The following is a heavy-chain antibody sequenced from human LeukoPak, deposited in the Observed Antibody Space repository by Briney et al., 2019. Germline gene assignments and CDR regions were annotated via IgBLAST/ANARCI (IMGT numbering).Heavy chain of an antibody. CDR2: MNPNSGNT. D-gene: IGHD6-19*01. J-gene: IGHJ4*02. V-gene: IGHV1-8*01. CDR3: ASFLGCGWSGGYYFDY. Sequence: ASVKVSCKASGYTFTSYDINWVRQATGQGLEWMGWMNPNSGNTGYAQKFQGRVTMARNTSISTAYMELSSLRSEDTAVYYCASFLGCGWSGGYYFDYWGQGTLVTVSS. CDR1: GYTFTSYD.